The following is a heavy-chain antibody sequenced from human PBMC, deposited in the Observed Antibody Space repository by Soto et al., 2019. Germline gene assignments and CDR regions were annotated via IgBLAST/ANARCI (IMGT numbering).Heavy chain of an antibody. CDR1: GYTFTGYY. CDR3: ARAGKYCSSTSCRYYFDY. J-gene: IGHJ4*02. V-gene: IGHV1-2*02. CDR2: INPNSGGT. Sequence: ALVKVSCKASGYTFTGYYMHWVRQAPGQGLEWMGWINPNSGGTNYAQKFQGRVTMTRDTSISTAYMELSRLRSDDTAVYYCARAGKYCSSTSCRYYFDYWGQGTLVTVSS. D-gene: IGHD2-2*01.